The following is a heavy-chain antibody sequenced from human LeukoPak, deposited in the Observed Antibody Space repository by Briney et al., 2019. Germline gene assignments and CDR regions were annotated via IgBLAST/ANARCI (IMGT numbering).Heavy chain of an antibody. CDR2: IKQDGSEK. V-gene: IGHV3-7*01. J-gene: IGHJ6*03. D-gene: IGHD1-1*01. CDR3: ARPRPGYYMDV. CDR1: GFTFSSYW. Sequence: GGSLRLSCAASGFTFSSYWMSWVRQTPGKGLEWVANIKQDGSEKYYVDSVKGRFTISRDNAKNSLYLQMNSLRAEDTTVYYCARPRPGYYMDVWGKGTTVTVSS.